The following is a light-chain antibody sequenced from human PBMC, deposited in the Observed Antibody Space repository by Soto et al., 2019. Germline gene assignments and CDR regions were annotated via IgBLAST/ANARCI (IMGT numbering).Light chain of an antibody. Sequence: SYELTQPPSVSVAPGQTARITCGGNFLGSKSVHWYQQRPGQAPVLVVYDDSDRPSGIPERFSGSNSGHTATLTISRVEAGDEADYYCQVWDSSTDHYVFGTGTKVNVL. CDR1: FLGSKS. CDR3: QVWDSSTDHYV. J-gene: IGLJ1*01. CDR2: DDS. V-gene: IGLV3-21*02.